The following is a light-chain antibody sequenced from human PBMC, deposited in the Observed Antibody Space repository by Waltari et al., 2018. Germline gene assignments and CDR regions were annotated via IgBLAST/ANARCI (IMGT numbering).Light chain of an antibody. CDR1: SSDVGGYKY. J-gene: IGLJ2*01. Sequence: QSALTQPASVSGSPGQSITISCIGTSSDVGGYKYVSWYQHHPGKAPKLMIYDVSKRPSGVSNRFSGSKSGNTASLTISGLQAEDEADYFCSSYTSSSTLVFGGGTKLTVL. CDR2: DVS. V-gene: IGLV2-14*03. CDR3: SSYTSSSTLV.